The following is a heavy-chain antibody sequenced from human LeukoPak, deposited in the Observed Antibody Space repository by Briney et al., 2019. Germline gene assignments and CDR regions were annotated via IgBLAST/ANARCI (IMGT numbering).Heavy chain of an antibody. V-gene: IGHV3-33*01. CDR1: GFTFNSYG. CDR3: ALTAAVFDYSYYYGVDV. D-gene: IGHD6-13*01. Sequence: GRSLRLSCAASGFTFNSYGMHWVRQAPGKGLEWVAVIWYDGSNKYYADSVKGRFTISRDNSKTSLYLQMNSLRAEDTAVYYCALTAAVFDYSYYYGVDVWGQGTAVTVSS. J-gene: IGHJ6*02. CDR2: IWYDGSNK.